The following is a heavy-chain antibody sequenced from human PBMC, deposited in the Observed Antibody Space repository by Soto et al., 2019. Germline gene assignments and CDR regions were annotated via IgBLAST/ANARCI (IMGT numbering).Heavy chain of an antibody. J-gene: IGHJ4*02. Sequence: VKSGGGVVQPGRSLRLSCAASGFTFSGYGMHWVRQAPGKGLEWVAVTRHDGSNTYYADSVRGRFTISRDNSKKTLYLQMNSLRAEDTAVYYCARDGVGATTYFGYFDYWGQGTLVTVSS. CDR1: GFTFSGYG. CDR3: ARDGVGATTYFGYFDY. CDR2: TRHDGSNT. D-gene: IGHD1-26*01. V-gene: IGHV3-33*01.